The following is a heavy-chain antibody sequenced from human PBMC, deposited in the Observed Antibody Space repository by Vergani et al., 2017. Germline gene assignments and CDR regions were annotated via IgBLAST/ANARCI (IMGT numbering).Heavy chain of an antibody. Sequence: QVQLQQWGGGLLKPSETLSLTCVVNGGSFTSYHWTWIRQSPGEGLEWVGDIDHTGRPDYNPSLKSRLTMSVDKSRNQFSLTLNSVTATDTALYFCARVNTETNGHLYYYFYMDVWGQGTAVTGS. J-gene: IGHJ6*03. CDR1: GGSFTSYH. D-gene: IGHD4-11*01. CDR2: IDHTGRP. CDR3: ARVNTETNGHLYYYFYMDV. V-gene: IGHV4-34*01.